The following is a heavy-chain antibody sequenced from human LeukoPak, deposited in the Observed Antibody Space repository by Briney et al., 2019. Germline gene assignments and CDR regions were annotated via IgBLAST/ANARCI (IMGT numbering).Heavy chain of an antibody. J-gene: IGHJ4*02. CDR1: GGTFSSYA. CDR3: ARGVLSYYYDSSGYRTFDY. D-gene: IGHD3-22*01. V-gene: IGHV1-69*13. Sequence: SVKVSCKASGGTFSSYAISWVRQAPGQGLEWMGGIIPIFGTANYAQKFQGRVTITADESASTAYMELSSLRSEDTAVYYCARGVLSYYYDSSGYRTFDYWGQGTLVTVSS. CDR2: IIPIFGTA.